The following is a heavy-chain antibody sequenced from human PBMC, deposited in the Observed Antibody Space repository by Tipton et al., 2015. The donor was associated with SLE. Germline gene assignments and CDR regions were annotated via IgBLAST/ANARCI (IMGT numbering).Heavy chain of an antibody. V-gene: IGHV3-20*04. Sequence: SLRLSCAASGFTFDDYGMSWVRQAPGKGLEWVSHINWNGDSTGYADSVKGRFTISRDNTKNFLYLQMNSLRVEDTAVYYCARGAIFGAYYYYMDVWGKGTTVTVSS. CDR2: INWNGDST. D-gene: IGHD3-3*01. CDR1: GFTFDDYG. CDR3: ARGAIFGAYYYYMDV. J-gene: IGHJ6*03.